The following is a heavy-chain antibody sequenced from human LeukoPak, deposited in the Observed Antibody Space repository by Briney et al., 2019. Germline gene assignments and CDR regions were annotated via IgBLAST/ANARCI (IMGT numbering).Heavy chain of an antibody. D-gene: IGHD6-6*01. Sequence: SETLSLTCAVYGGCFSGYYWSWIRQPPGKGLEWIGEINHSGSTNYNPSLKSRVTISVDTSKNQFSLKLSSVTAADTAVYYCARGNGSSPPFDYWGQGTLVTVSS. CDR2: INHSGST. V-gene: IGHV4-34*01. CDR3: ARGNGSSPPFDY. J-gene: IGHJ4*02. CDR1: GGCFSGYY.